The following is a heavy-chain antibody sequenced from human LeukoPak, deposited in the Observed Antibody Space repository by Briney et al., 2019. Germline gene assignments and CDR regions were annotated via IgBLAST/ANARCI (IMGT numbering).Heavy chain of an antibody. CDR3: ARVPYDYYYYYGMDV. V-gene: IGHV3-23*01. J-gene: IGHJ6*02. D-gene: IGHD3-16*01. Sequence: GGSLRLSCAASGFTFSSYAMSWVRQAPGKGLEWVSAISGSGGSTYYADSVKGRFTISRDNSKNTLYLQMNSLRAEDTAVYYCARVPYDYYYYYGMDVWGQGTTVTVSS. CDR2: ISGSGGST. CDR1: GFTFSSYA.